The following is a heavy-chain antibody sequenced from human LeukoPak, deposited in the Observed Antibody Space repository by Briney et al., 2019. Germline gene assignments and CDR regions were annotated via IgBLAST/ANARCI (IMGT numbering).Heavy chain of an antibody. Sequence: ASVKVSCKASGYTFTGYYMHWVRQAPGQGLEWMGWISPYNGNTKYAQKLQGRVTMTTDTSTSTAYMELRSLSSDDTAVYYCARDNPTLTHGLLLHWGQGTLVTVSS. J-gene: IGHJ4*02. D-gene: IGHD2-21*01. CDR1: GYTFTGYY. V-gene: IGHV1-18*04. CDR3: ARDNPTLTHGLLLH. CDR2: ISPYNGNT.